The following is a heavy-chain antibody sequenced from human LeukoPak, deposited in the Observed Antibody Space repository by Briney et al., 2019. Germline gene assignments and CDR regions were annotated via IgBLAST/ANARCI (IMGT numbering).Heavy chain of an antibody. CDR2: IYYSGST. Sequence: SETLSLTCTVSGGSISSSSYYWGWIRQPPGKGLEWIGSIYYSGSTYYNPSLKSRVTISVDTSKNHFSLRLNSVTAADTAVYYCARSPYGAGALFYFDYWGQGNLVTVSS. CDR3: ARSPYGAGALFYFDY. J-gene: IGHJ4*02. CDR1: GGSISSSSYY. D-gene: IGHD3-10*01. V-gene: IGHV4-39*02.